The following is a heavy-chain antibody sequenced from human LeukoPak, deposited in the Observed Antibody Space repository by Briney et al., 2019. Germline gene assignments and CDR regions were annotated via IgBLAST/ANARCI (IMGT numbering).Heavy chain of an antibody. D-gene: IGHD3-10*01. CDR2: INHSGST. V-gene: IGHV4-34*01. CDR3: ARGRMDYYGSGSSKRQFDY. Sequence: SETLSLTCAVYGGSFSGYYWSWIRQPPGKGLEWIGEINHSGSTNYNPSLKSRVTISVDMSKNQCSLKLSSVTAADTAVYYCARGRMDYYGSGSSKRQFDYWGQGTLVTVSS. J-gene: IGHJ4*02. CDR1: GGSFSGYY.